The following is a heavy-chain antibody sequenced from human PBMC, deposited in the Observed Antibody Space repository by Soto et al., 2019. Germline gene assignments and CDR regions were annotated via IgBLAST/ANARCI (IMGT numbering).Heavy chain of an antibody. D-gene: IGHD1-1*01. J-gene: IGHJ4*02. CDR2: LSRSGGTT. CDR3: AKALHNWNDGGSFDY. Sequence: EVRLLDSGGGLVQPGGSLRLSCAASGFTFSSYAMSWVRQAPGKGLEWVSALSRSGGTTYYADSVKGRFTISRDTSRNMLYLQVNGLRADDTAVYCCAKALHNWNDGGSFDYWGQGILVTVSS. CDR1: GFTFSSYA. V-gene: IGHV3-23*01.